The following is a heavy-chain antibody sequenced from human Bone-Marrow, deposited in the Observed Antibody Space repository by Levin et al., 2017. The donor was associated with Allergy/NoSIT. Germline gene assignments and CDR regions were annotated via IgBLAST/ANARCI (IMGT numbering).Heavy chain of an antibody. J-gene: IGHJ3*02. D-gene: IGHD4-17*01. Sequence: TGGSLRLSCAASGFTFSSYAMHWVRQAPGKGLEWLAVIKHDGSYESYADSVKGRFTISRDKSTNTLYLQMNSLGAEDTAVYYCAKVKNDYGDTGDGFDIWGQGTMVTVSS. CDR2: IKHDGSYE. CDR1: GFTFSSYA. CDR3: AKVKNDYGDTGDGFDI. V-gene: IGHV3-30*18.